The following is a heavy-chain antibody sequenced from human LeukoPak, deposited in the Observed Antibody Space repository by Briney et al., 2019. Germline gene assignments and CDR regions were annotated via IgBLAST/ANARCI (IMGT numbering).Heavy chain of an antibody. J-gene: IGHJ4*02. CDR1: GVSISSGGYY. CDR2: ISYRGST. D-gene: IGHD3-22*01. Sequence: PSETLSLTCAVSGVSISSGGYYWSWIRQHPGKGLEWIGYISYRGSTYNNPSLKSRVTISVDTSKNQFSLRLSSVTAADTAVYYCARGPYDYESQSAGFDYWGQGTLVTVSS. CDR3: ARGPYDYESQSAGFDY. V-gene: IGHV4-31*11.